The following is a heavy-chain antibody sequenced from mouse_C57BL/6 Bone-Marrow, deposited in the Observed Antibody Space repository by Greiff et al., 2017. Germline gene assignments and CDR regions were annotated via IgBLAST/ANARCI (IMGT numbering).Heavy chain of an antibody. V-gene: IGHV5-6*01. J-gene: IGHJ2*01. CDR3: ASHYYGSSYHYVDY. CDR2: FSSGGSYI. D-gene: IGHD1-1*01. CDR1: GFTFSSYG. Sequence: EVQGVESGGDLVKPGGSLKLSCAASGFTFSSYGMSWVRQTPDKRLEWVATFSSGGSYIYYPDSVKGSFTFSRDNAKNTLYLQMSILKAEDTAMDYCASHYYGSSYHYVDYWGQGTTLTVSS.